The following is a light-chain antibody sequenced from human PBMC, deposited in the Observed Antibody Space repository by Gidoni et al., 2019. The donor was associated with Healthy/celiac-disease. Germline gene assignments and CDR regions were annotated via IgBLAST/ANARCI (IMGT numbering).Light chain of an antibody. V-gene: IGKV3-15*01. CDR3: QQYNSWPTWT. Sequence: DIVMTQSPATLSVSPGERATLSCRASQSVSSNLAWYQQKPGQAPRLLIYGASTRATGIPARFSGSGSGTDFTLTISSLQSEDFAIYYCQQYNSWPTWTFGQGTKVEIK. CDR1: QSVSSN. CDR2: GAS. J-gene: IGKJ1*01.